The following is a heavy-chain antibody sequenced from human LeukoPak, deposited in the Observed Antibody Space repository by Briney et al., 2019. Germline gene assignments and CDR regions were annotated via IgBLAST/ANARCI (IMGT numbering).Heavy chain of an antibody. Sequence: SETLSLTCTVSSGSISDYYWSWIRQPPGKGLECIGYISYSGSTNYSPSLKSRVTISVDTSKNQFSLKLSSVTAADTAVYYCARHFGRSSYFDYWGQGTLVTVSS. D-gene: IGHD2-15*01. CDR1: SGSISDYY. J-gene: IGHJ4*02. CDR3: ARHFGRSSYFDY. CDR2: ISYSGST. V-gene: IGHV4-59*08.